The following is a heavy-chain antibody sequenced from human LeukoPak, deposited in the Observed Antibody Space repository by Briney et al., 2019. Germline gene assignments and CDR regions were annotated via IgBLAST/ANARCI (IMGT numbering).Heavy chain of an antibody. V-gene: IGHV1-69*13. J-gene: IGHJ3*02. CDR2: IIPIFGTA. CDR3: ARDLNKYYYGSGSYYGLAFDI. D-gene: IGHD3-10*01. CDR1: GGTFSSYA. Sequence: ASVKVSCMASGGTFSSYAISWVRQAPGQGLEWMGGIIPIFGTANYAQKFQGRVTITADESTSTAYMELSGLRSEDTAVYYCARDLNKYYYGSGSYYGLAFDIWGQGTMVTVSS.